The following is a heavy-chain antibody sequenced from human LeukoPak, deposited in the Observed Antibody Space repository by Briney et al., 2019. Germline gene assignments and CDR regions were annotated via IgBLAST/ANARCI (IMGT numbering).Heavy chain of an antibody. CDR2: INPNTGNP. Sequence: GASVKVSCKASGYSFTNYAMNWVRQAPGQGLEWMGWINPNTGNPAYAQDFTGRFVSSLDTSVSTAYLQISSLKAEDTAVCYCARASQSLGGLSFPDSWGQGTLVTVSS. V-gene: IGHV7-4-1*02. D-gene: IGHD3-16*02. J-gene: IGHJ5*01. CDR3: ARASQSLGGLSFPDS. CDR1: GYSFTNYA.